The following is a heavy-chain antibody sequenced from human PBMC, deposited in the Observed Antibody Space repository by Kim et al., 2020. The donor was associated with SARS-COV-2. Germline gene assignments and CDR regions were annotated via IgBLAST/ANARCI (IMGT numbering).Heavy chain of an antibody. D-gene: IGHD5-18*01. J-gene: IGHJ6*02. V-gene: IGHV3-48*02. Sequence: RGRLTVSRDNAKNSLDLQMNSLTDEDTAVYYCARGVGVDYGYVGYYYGMDVWGQGTTVTVSS. CDR3: ARGVGVDYGYVGYYYGMDV.